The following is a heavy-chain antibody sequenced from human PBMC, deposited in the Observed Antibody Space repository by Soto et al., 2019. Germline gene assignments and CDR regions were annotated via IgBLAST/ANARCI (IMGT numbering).Heavy chain of an antibody. Sequence: QITLKESGPTLVKPTQTLTLTCTFSGFSLSTSGVGVGWIRQPQGKALEWLALIYWDGDKRYSPSLKSRLTITKDTSKSQVVLTMTNMDPVDTATYYCTHRRDSSWYFDYWGQGTLVTVSS. CDR2: IYWDGDK. D-gene: IGHD6-13*01. V-gene: IGHV2-5*02. CDR3: THRRDSSWYFDY. J-gene: IGHJ4*02. CDR1: GFSLSTSGVG.